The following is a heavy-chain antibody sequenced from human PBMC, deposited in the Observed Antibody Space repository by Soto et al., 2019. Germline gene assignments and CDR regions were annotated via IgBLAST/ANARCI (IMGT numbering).Heavy chain of an antibody. D-gene: IGHD3-3*01. Sequence: GGSLRLSCAASGLTFSSYGMHWVRQAPGKGLEWVAVISYDGSNKYYADSVKGRFTISRDNSKNTLYLQMNSLRAEDTAVYYCAKDVGFLEWLSTYYYYGMDVWGQGTTVTVSS. V-gene: IGHV3-30*18. J-gene: IGHJ6*02. CDR3: AKDVGFLEWLSTYYYYGMDV. CDR1: GLTFSSYG. CDR2: ISYDGSNK.